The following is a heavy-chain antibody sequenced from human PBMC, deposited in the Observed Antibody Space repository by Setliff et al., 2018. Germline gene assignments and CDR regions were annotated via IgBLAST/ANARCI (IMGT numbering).Heavy chain of an antibody. Sequence: GSLRLSCAASGFTFTSYAMRWVRQAPGKGLEWVSSISGSGGSTYYADSVKGRFTISRDNSNNALYLQMNSLRAEDTAVYYCAKHGAYNDFLTGYNFYYDMDVWGQGTTVTVSS. D-gene: IGHD3-9*01. CDR1: GFTFTSYA. CDR2: ISGSGGST. CDR3: AKHGAYNDFLTGYNFYYDMDV. V-gene: IGHV3-23*01. J-gene: IGHJ6*02.